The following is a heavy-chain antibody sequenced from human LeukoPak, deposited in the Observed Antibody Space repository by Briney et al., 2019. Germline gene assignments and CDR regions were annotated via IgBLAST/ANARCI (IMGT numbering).Heavy chain of an antibody. D-gene: IGHD2-15*01. J-gene: IGHJ4*02. V-gene: IGHV4-34*01. Sequence: SETLSLTCTVSGGSISSYFWSWIRQPPGKGLEWIGEINHSGSTNYNPSLKSRVTISVDTSKNQFSLKLSSVTAADTAVYYCARGGRVVGFDYWGQGTLVTVSS. CDR2: INHSGST. CDR1: GGSISSYF. CDR3: ARGGRVVGFDY.